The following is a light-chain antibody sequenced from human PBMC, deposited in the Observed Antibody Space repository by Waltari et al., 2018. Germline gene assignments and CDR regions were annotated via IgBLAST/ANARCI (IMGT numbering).Light chain of an antibody. CDR2: RAS. V-gene: IGKV4-1*01. CDR1: QTLLYISNNKKD. Sequence: DIVMTQSPESLAVSLGVRATIRCKSSQTLLYISNNKKDLSWYQQKPRQPPRLIMYRASTRDSGVPDGFSGTGSGADVTLAIGSVQAEDVAVYYCQQYSDMPYTCGQGTKLEIK. CDR3: QQYSDMPYT. J-gene: IGKJ2*01.